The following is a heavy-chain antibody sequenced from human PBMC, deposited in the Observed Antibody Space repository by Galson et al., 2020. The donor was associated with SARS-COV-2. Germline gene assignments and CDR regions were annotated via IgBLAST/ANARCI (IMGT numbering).Heavy chain of an antibody. CDR1: GFTFSTYG. V-gene: IGHV3-30*18. D-gene: IGHD3-3*01. Sequence: GGSLRLSCAASGFTFSTYGMHWVRQTPGKGLEWVAVISYDGSNKYYADSVKGRFTISRDNSKNTLYLQINSLRAEDTAVYYCAKDGVLGGGQGTLVTVSS. J-gene: IGHJ1*01. CDR3: AKDGVLG. CDR2: ISYDGSNK.